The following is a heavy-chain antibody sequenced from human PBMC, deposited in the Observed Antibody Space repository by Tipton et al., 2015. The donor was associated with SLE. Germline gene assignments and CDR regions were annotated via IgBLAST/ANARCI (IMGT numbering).Heavy chain of an antibody. CDR3: ARGWARCSGGSCPPYYDYYMDV. D-gene: IGHD2-15*01. J-gene: IGHJ6*03. V-gene: IGHV1-69*01. CDR1: GYTFTSYG. Sequence: QLVQSGAEVKKPVASVKVSCKASGYTFTSYGISWVRQAPGQGLEWMGGIIPIFGPANYAQKFQGRVTITTDESTSTGYMELSSLRSEDTAVYYCARGWARCSGGSCPPYYDYYMDVWGKGTTVTVSS. CDR2: IIPIFGPA.